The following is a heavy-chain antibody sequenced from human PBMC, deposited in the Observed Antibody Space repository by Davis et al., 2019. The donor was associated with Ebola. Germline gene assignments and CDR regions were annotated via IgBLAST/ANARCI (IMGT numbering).Heavy chain of an antibody. CDR1: GYSFTSYW. J-gene: IGHJ6*02. CDR2: IYPGDSDA. CDR3: ARWGRLVYYGMDV. Sequence: GESLKISCKGSGYSFTSYWIGWVRQMPGKGLEWMGIIYPGDSDARYSPSFQGQVTISADKSISTAYLQWSSLKASDTAMYYCARWGRLVYYGMDVWGQGTTVTVSS. D-gene: IGHD3-9*01. V-gene: IGHV5-51*01.